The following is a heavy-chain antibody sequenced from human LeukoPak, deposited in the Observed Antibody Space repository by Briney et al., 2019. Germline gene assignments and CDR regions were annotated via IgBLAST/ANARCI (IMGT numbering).Heavy chain of an antibody. Sequence: SQTLSLTFAISGDSVSSKSASWNWIRQSPSRGLEWLGRTYYRSKWYNEYAVSVKSRITINPGTSKNQFSLQLNSVTPEDTAVYYCSRDPVWGSAWGQGTLVTVSS. CDR2: TYYRSKWYN. J-gene: IGHJ5*02. CDR1: GDSVSSKSAS. D-gene: IGHD7-27*01. V-gene: IGHV6-1*01. CDR3: SRDPVWGSA.